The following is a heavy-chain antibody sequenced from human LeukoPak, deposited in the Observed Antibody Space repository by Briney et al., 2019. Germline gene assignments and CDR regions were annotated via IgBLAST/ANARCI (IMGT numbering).Heavy chain of an antibody. J-gene: IGHJ4*02. Sequence: GGSLRLSCAASGFTFSSNYMSWVRQAPGKGLEWVSVIYSGGSTYYADSVKGRFTISRDNSKNTLYLQMNSLRAEDMAVYYCGRTSGSCYDPLVYGGQGTLVTVSS. CDR1: GFTFSSNY. D-gene: IGHD1-26*01. V-gene: IGHV3-66*01. CDR2: IYSGGST. CDR3: GRTSGSCYDPLVY.